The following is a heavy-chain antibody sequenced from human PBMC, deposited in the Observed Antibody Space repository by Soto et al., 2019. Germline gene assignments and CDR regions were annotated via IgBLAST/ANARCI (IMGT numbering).Heavy chain of an antibody. CDR3: ARVASLAAHYYDSSGYYTAPLPIDY. CDR1: GFTFSSYS. CDR2: ISSSSSYI. Sequence: EVQLVESGGGLVKPGGSLRLSCAASGFTFSSYSMNWVRQAPGKGLEWVSSISSSSSYIYYADSVKGRFTISRDNAKNSLYLQMNSLRAEDTAVYYCARVASLAAHYYDSSGYYTAPLPIDYWGQGTLVTVSS. J-gene: IGHJ4*02. D-gene: IGHD3-22*01. V-gene: IGHV3-21*01.